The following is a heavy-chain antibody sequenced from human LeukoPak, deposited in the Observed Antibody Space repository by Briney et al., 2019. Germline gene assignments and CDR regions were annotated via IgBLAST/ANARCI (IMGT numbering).Heavy chain of an antibody. J-gene: IGHJ4*02. V-gene: IGHV3-15*01. CDR3: TVRERLDG. CDR1: RFTFTNDW. Sequence: GGSLRLSCAASRFTFTNDWMKWVRQAPGQGLEWVGHIKSEDDSGKTRDAAHVTGRFTIVRDDSKNTLYLQINSLKTEDTAVYYCTVRERLDGWGQASLLTVSS. D-gene: IGHD1-26*01. CDR2: IKSEDDSGKT.